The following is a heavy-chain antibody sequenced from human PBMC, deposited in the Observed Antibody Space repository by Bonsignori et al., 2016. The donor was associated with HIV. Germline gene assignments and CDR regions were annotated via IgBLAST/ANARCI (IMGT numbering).Heavy chain of an antibody. CDR3: ARGRGVVVPAADLDY. D-gene: IGHD2-2*01. Sequence: SETLSLTCAVYGGSFSGYYWSWIRQPPGKGLEWIGEINHSGSTNYNPSLKSRVTISVDTSKNQFSLKLSSVTAADTAVYYCARGRGVVVPAADLDYWGQGTLVTVSS. CDR2: INHSGST. J-gene: IGHJ4*02. V-gene: IGHV4-34*01. CDR1: GGSFSGYY.